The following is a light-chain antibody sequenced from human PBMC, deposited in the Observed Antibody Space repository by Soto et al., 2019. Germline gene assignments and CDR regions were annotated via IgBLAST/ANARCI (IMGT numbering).Light chain of an antibody. J-gene: IGKJ1*01. CDR3: QQYVSSPWA. Sequence: EIVLAQSPGTLSLSPGERATLSCRASQSVTNSFLAWYQQNPGQAPRLLIYGASRRATGIPDRFTGSGSGTDFTLTSSILEPEDFAVYYCQQYVSSPWAFGQGTKVEI. V-gene: IGKV3-20*01. CDR1: QSVTNSF. CDR2: GAS.